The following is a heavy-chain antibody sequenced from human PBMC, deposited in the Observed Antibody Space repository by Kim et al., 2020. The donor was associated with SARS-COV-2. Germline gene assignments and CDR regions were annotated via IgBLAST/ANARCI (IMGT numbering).Heavy chain of an antibody. J-gene: IGHJ6*02. CDR2: IYPGDSDT. CDR3: AREEYSGYRRAAVAEYYYYGMDV. D-gene: IGHD5-12*01. Sequence: GESLKISCKGSGYSFTSYWIGWVRQMPGKGLEWMGIIYPGDSDTRYSPSFQGQVTISADKSISTAYLQWSSLKASDTAMYYCAREEYSGYRRAAVAEYYYYGMDVWGQGTTVTVSS. CDR1: GYSFTSYW. V-gene: IGHV5-51*01.